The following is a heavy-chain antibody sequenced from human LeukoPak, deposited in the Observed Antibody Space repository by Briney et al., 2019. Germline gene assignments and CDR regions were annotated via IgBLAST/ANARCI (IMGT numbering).Heavy chain of an antibody. V-gene: IGHV3-30*01. CDR2: ISYDGRYK. J-gene: IGHJ4*02. CDR1: GFTFSTYT. CDR3: AAEYCGGGRCYTGHSGHDY. D-gene: IGHD2-15*01. Sequence: GSLRLSCVASGFTFSTYTMHWVRQAPGKGLEWVAVISYDGRYKFYADSVKGRFTVSRDDSQNTLSLQMNSLTTVDTALYYCAAEYCGGGRCYTGHSGHDYWGQGTLVTVSS.